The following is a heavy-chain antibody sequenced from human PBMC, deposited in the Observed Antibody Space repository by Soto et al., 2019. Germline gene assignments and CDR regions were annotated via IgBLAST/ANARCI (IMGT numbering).Heavy chain of an antibody. CDR3: ARPPGYSSGWYGPATGAQTSYYYYGMDV. CDR2: ISYDGSNK. J-gene: IGHJ6*02. Sequence: PGGSLRLSCAASGFTFSSYAMHWVRQAPGKGLEWVAVISYDGSNKYYADSVKGRFTISRDNSKNTLYLQMNSLRAEDTAVYYSARPPGYSSGWYGPATGAQTSYYYYGMDVWGQGTTVTVSS. D-gene: IGHD6-19*01. V-gene: IGHV3-30-3*01. CDR1: GFTFSSYA.